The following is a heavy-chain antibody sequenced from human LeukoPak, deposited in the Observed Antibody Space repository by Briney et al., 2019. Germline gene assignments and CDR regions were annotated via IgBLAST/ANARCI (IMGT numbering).Heavy chain of an antibody. CDR1: GYTFTSYD. V-gene: IGHV1-8*03. CDR3: ARGAGGRARNWFDP. Sequence: GASVKVSCKASGYTFTSYDINWVRQATGQGLEWMGWMNPISGNTGYAQKFQGRVTITRNTSISTAYMELSSLRSEDTAVYYCARGAGGRARNWFDPWGQGTLVTVSS. CDR2: MNPISGNT. J-gene: IGHJ5*02. D-gene: IGHD1-14*01.